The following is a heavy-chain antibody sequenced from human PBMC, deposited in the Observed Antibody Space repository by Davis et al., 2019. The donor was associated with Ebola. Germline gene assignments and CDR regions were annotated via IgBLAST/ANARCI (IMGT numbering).Heavy chain of an antibody. CDR3: ARVGVVAAGNYYYYYGMDV. CDR2: ISAYNGNT. V-gene: IGHV1-18*01. D-gene: IGHD2-15*01. CDR1: GGTFSSYA. J-gene: IGHJ6*02. Sequence: ASVKVSCKASGGTFSSYAISWVRQAPGQGLEWMGWISAYNGNTNYAQKLQGRVTMTTDTSTSTAYMELRSLRSEDTAVYYCARVGVVAAGNYYYYYGMDVWGQGTTVTVSS.